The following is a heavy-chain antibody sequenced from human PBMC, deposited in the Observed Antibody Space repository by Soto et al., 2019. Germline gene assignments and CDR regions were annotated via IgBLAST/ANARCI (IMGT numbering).Heavy chain of an antibody. J-gene: IGHJ6*03. CDR2: IRNNGSNT. CDR1: GFTFSSYA. Sequence: PGGSLRLSCAASGFTFSSYAMHWVRQAPGKGLEYVAVIRNNGSNTDYAESVKGRFTISRDNSENTLYLQMGSLRAEDMALYYCARRGYGSRWPNVYMDVWGKGTTVTVSS. D-gene: IGHD6-13*01. CDR3: ARRGYGSRWPNVYMDV. V-gene: IGHV3-30*14.